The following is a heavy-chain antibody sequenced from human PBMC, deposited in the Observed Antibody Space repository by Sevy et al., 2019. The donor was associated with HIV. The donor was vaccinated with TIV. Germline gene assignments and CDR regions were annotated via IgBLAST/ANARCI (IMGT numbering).Heavy chain of an antibody. J-gene: IGHJ4*02. CDR3: ARTGGIFGSGWYFDY. CDR2: IGSSSSTI. CDR1: GFTFSSYS. V-gene: IGHV3-48*02. D-gene: IGHD6-19*01. Sequence: GGSLRLSCAASGFTFSSYSMNWVRQAPGKGLEWVSYIGSSSSTIYYADSVKGRFTISRDNAKNSLYLQMNSLRDEDTAVYYCARTGGIFGSGWYFDYWGQGTLVTVSS.